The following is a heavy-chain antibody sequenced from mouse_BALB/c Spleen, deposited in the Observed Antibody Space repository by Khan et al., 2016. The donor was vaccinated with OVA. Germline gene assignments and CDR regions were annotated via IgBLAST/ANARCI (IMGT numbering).Heavy chain of an antibody. D-gene: IGHD1-1*01. CDR1: GYSITSDYA. Sequence: EVELVESGPGLVKPSQSLSLTCTVTGYSITSDYAWNWIRQFPGNKLEWMGFISYSGNTNYNPSLKSRISITRDTTKNQFFLQLNSVTIEDTATYYCAIVYGGDFDYWGQGTTLTVSS. CDR2: ISYSGNT. V-gene: IGHV3-2*02. CDR3: AIVYGGDFDY. J-gene: IGHJ2*01.